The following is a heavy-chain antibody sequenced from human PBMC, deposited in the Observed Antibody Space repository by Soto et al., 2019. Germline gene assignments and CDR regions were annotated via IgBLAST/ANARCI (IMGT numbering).Heavy chain of an antibody. V-gene: IGHV3-30*18. CDR3: AKDSSDGYLDH. J-gene: IGHJ4*02. Sequence: QVKLVESGGGVVQPGRSLRLSCAASGFTFNNYGMHWVRQAPGKGLEWVAFSSYDGSDNYYADSVKGRFTISRDKARSTLLLQLNGLRAEDTAVYYSAKDSSDGYLDHWGQGTLVTVSS. CDR1: GFTFNNYG. CDR2: SSYDGSDN.